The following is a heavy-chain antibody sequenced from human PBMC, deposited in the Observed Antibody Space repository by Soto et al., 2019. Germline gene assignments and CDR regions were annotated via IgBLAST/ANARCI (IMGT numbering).Heavy chain of an antibody. Sequence: GESLKISCAASGFAFTSYAMSWVRQSPGKGLEWVSGISAGGGNTYYPDSVKGRFTISRDNSKNTLYLQMNSLRIEDTAIYYCADGGEWAFNFDYWGQGALVTVSS. J-gene: IGHJ4*02. CDR1: GFAFTSYA. CDR2: ISAGGGNT. CDR3: ADGGEWAFNFDY. D-gene: IGHD3-10*01. V-gene: IGHV3-23*01.